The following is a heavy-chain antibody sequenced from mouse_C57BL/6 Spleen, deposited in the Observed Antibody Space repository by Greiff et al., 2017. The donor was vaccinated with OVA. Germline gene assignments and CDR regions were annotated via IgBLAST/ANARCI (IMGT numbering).Heavy chain of an antibody. CDR2: ISYDGSN. V-gene: IGHV3-6*01. CDR1: GYSFTSGYY. Sequence: EVQRVESGPGLVKPSQSLSLTCSVTGYSFTSGYYWNWIRQFPGNKLVWMGYISYDGSNNYNPSLKNRISITSDTSKNQFFLKLNSVTTEDTATYYCARAGIRSYYYAMDYWGQGTSVTVSS. CDR3: ARAGIRSYYYAMDY. J-gene: IGHJ4*01.